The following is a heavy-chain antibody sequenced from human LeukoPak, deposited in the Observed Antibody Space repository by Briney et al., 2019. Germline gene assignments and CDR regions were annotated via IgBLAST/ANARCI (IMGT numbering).Heavy chain of an antibody. CDR1: GYTFTGYY. J-gene: IGHJ3*02. CDR3: ARVGSPAMTTATTVDAFDI. V-gene: IGHV1-2*02. CDR2: INPNSGGT. D-gene: IGHD4-17*01. Sequence: ASVKVSCKASGYTFTGYYMHWVRQAPGQGLEWMGWINPNSGGTNYAQKFQGRVTMTRDTSISTAYMELSRLRSDDTAVYYCARVGSPAMTTATTVDAFDIWGQGTMVTVSS.